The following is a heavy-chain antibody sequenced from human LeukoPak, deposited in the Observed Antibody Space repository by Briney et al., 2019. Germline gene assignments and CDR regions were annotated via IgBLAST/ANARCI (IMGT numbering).Heavy chain of an antibody. J-gene: IGHJ4*02. Sequence: GGSLRLSCAASGFPFSSYAMSCVRQAPGKGLEWVSSISGSGGSTYYADSVKGRFTLSRDNSKNTLYLQMNSLRAEDTGVYNCAKEQFGYGSGMKYFDYWGQGTLVTVSS. V-gene: IGHV3-23*01. D-gene: IGHD3-10*01. CDR3: AKEQFGYGSGMKYFDY. CDR1: GFPFSSYA. CDR2: ISGSGGST.